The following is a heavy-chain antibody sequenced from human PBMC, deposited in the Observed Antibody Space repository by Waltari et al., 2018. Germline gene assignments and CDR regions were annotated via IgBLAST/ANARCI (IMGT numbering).Heavy chain of an antibody. D-gene: IGHD3-9*01. CDR1: GGPIRSYH. V-gene: IGHV4-59*13. Sequence: QVQLQESGPGLVKPSETLSLTGTVPGGPIRSYHWSRVPPPPGPVPGVDWGGSVSGVRQPPGKGLEWIGYIYYSGSTNYNPSLKSRVTISVDTSKNQFSLKLSSVTAADTAVYYCARGGHYDILMDYWGQGTLVTVSS. CDR3: ARGGHYDILMDY. CDR2: IYYSGST. J-gene: IGHJ4*02.